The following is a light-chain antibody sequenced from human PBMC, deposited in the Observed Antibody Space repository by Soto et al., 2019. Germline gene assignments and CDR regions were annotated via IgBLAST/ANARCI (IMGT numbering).Light chain of an antibody. CDR1: QTISRY. J-gene: IGKJ1*01. Sequence: DIHMTDSPSSLSASVLDRVRITFRASQTISRYLNWYQQRPGKAPNLLIYSASNLGSGVPSRFSGSGFGTEFTLTISSLQPEDFGTYYCQQYNSYPWTFAQGTKVDIK. V-gene: IGKV1-5*01. CDR3: QQYNSYPWT. CDR2: SAS.